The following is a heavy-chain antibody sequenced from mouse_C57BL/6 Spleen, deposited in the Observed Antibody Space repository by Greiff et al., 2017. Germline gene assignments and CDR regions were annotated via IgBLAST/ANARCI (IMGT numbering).Heavy chain of an antibody. CDR2: IWRGGST. CDR1: GFSLTSYG. CDR3: AKDITTVVALYYYAMDY. V-gene: IGHV2-5*01. D-gene: IGHD1-1*01. Sequence: VQLQQSGPGLVQPSQSLSITCTVSGFSLTSYGVHWVRQSPGKGLEWLGVIWRGGSTDYNAAFMSRLSITKDNSKSQVFFKMNSLQADDTAIYYGAKDITTVVALYYYAMDYWGQGTSVTVSS. J-gene: IGHJ4*01.